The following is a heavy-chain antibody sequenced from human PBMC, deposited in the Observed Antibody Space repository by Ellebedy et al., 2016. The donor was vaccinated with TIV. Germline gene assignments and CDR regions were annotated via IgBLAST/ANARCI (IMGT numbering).Heavy chain of an antibody. D-gene: IGHD2-21*02. Sequence: GESLKISCAASEFTVSYNYMNWVRQAPGKGPEWVSGIYTDERTYYADSVKGRFTISRDNSKNTLYLQLNSLRAEDTAVYYCAREFDDYFFDYWGQGTLVTVSS. CDR3: AREFDDYFFDY. CDR1: EFTVSYNY. V-gene: IGHV3-66*01. CDR2: IYTDERT. J-gene: IGHJ4*02.